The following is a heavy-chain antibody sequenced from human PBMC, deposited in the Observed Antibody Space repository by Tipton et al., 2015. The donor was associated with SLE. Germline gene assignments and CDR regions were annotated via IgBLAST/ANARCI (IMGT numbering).Heavy chain of an antibody. J-gene: IGHJ6*02. V-gene: IGHV3-30*02. D-gene: IGHD3-3*01. CDR3: AKDSQLRFLEWLPGYGMDV. CDR1: GFSFTDYG. CDR2: IWYDGSNDIE. Sequence: GSLRLSCATSGFSFTDYGMHWVRQAPGEGLECVALIWYDGSNDIEYYADSVKGRFTISRDKSKNTVYLQMTSLRPEDTAVYYCAKDSQLRFLEWLPGYGMDVWGQGTTVTVSS.